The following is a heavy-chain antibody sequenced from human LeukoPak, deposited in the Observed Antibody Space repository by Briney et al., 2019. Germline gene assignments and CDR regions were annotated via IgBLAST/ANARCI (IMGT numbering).Heavy chain of an antibody. V-gene: IGHV3-20*04. CDR2: INWNGGGT. CDR1: GFTFDDFG. Sequence: RAGGSLRLSCAASGFTFDDFGMTWVRQAPGKGLEWVSGINWNGGGTGYADSVKGRFTISRDNAKKIPYLQMNSLRVEDTAVYYCARWELSGRVMERLSWIDHWGQGALVTVSS. CDR3: ARWELSGRVMERLSWIDH. J-gene: IGHJ4*02. D-gene: IGHD3-16*02.